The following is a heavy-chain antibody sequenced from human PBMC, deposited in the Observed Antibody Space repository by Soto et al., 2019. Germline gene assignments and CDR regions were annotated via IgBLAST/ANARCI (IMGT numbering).Heavy chain of an antibody. Sequence: GASVKVSCKASGYTFTGYYMHWVRQAPGQGLEWMGWINPNSGGTNYAQKFQGRVTMTRDTSISTAYMELSRLRSDDTAVYYCARDLDCSSTSCPPNYYYYYGMDVWGQGTTVTVSS. D-gene: IGHD2-2*01. J-gene: IGHJ6*02. CDR3: ARDLDCSSTSCPPNYYYYYGMDV. V-gene: IGHV1-2*02. CDR1: GYTFTGYY. CDR2: INPNSGGT.